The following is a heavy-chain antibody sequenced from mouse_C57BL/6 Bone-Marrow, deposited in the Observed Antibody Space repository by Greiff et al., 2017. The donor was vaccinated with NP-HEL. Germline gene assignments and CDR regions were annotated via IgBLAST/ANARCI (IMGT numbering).Heavy chain of an antibody. D-gene: IGHD3-1*01. J-gene: IGHJ4*01. CDR1: GFTFSSYA. CDR3: TRDPSEDYAMDY. V-gene: IGHV5-9-1*02. CDR2: ISSGGDYI. Sequence: EVKVVESGEGLVKPGGSLKLSCAASGFTFSSYAMSWVRQTPEKRLEWVAYISSGGDYIYYADTVKGRFTISRDNARNTLYLQMSSLKSEDTAMYYCTRDPSEDYAMDYWGQGTSVTVSS.